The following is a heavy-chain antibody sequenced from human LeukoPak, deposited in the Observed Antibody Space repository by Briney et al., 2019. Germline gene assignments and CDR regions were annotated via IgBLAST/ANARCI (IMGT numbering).Heavy chain of an antibody. CDR3: ATTVTTRYYFDY. D-gene: IGHD4-17*01. CDR2: MYYSGST. Sequence: PSETPSLTCTVSGGSISTSRHYWGWIRQPPGKGPEWIGSMYYSGSTYYNPSLKSRVTISVDTYKSRFSLKLSSVTAADTAVYYCATTVTTRYYFDYWGQGTLVTVSS. J-gene: IGHJ4*02. V-gene: IGHV4-39*05. CDR1: GGSISTSRHY.